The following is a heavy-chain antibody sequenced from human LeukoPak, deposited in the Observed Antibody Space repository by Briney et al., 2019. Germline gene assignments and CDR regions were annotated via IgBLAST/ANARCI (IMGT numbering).Heavy chain of an antibody. CDR3: AREAPGIAVASTPTGYFDL. CDR2: IIPTFGTA. V-gene: IGHV1-69*06. CDR1: GGTFSSYA. D-gene: IGHD6-19*01. Sequence: SVKVSCKASGGTFSSYAISWVRQAPGQGLEWMGGIIPTFGTANYAQKFQGRVTITADKSTSTAYMELSSLRSEDTAVYYCAREAPGIAVASTPTGYFDLWGRGTLVTVSS. J-gene: IGHJ2*01.